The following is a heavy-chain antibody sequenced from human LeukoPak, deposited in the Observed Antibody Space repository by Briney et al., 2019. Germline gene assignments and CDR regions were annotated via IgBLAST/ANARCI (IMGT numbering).Heavy chain of an antibody. CDR2: ISYDGSNN. V-gene: IGHV3-30*18. CDR1: GFTVSSNY. D-gene: IGHD1-26*01. J-gene: IGHJ4*02. CDR3: AKDRGSSHPYYFDY. Sequence: PGGSLRLSCAASGFTVSSNYMSWVRQAPGKGLEWVAFISYDGSNNYYADSVKGRFTISRDNSKNTLYVQMNSLRAEDTAVYYCAKDRGSSHPYYFDYWGQGTLVTVSS.